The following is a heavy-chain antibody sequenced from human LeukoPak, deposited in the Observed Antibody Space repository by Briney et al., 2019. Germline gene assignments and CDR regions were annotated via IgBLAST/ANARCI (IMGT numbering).Heavy chain of an antibody. CDR1: GFTFSSFA. CDR2: VSTDGSNQ. CDR3: ARDHYYDSSGYPGY. V-gene: IGHV3-30-3*01. Sequence: PGGSLRLSCAASGFTFSSFAMHWVRQAPGKGLEWVAVVSTDGSNQYYADSVKGRFTISRDNSKNTLYLQMNSLRVEDTAVYYCARDHYYDSSGYPGYWGQGTLVTVSS. J-gene: IGHJ4*02. D-gene: IGHD3-22*01.